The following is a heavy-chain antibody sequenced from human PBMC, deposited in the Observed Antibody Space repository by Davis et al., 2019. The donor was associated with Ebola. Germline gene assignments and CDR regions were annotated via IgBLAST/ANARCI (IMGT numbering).Heavy chain of an antibody. CDR2: MNPNSGNT. CDR1: GYTFTSYD. CDR3: ARRIAARPNWFDP. V-gene: IGHV1-8*01. D-gene: IGHD6-6*01. Sequence: ASVKVSCKASGYTFTSYDINWVRQATGQGLEWMGWMNPNSGNTGYAQKFQSRVTMTRNTSISTAYMELSSLRSEDTAVYYCARRIAARPNWFDPWGQGTLVTVSS. J-gene: IGHJ5*02.